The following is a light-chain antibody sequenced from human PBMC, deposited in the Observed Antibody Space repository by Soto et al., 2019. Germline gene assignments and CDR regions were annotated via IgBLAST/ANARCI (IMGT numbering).Light chain of an antibody. CDR1: QSVSSN. CDR3: QQYNNWPPLT. J-gene: IGKJ4*01. Sequence: EIVMTQSPATLSVSPGERATLSCRASQSVSSNLAWYQQKPGQATRLLIYGASTRATSIPARFSGSGSGTEFTLTISSLQSEDFAVYYRQQYNNWPPLTFGGGTKVEIK. CDR2: GAS. V-gene: IGKV3-15*01.